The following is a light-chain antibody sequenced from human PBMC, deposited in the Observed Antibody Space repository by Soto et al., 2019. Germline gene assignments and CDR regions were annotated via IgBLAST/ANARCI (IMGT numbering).Light chain of an antibody. Sequence: EIVLTQSPGTLSLSPGARAPLSCRASQSVIYLAWYQQKPGQAPRLLISAASTGAAGVPARFNAAGSGTVFTLTISSLQSEDFGVYYCQQYNNWPPITFGQGTRLEIK. V-gene: IGKV3D-15*01. J-gene: IGKJ5*01. CDR1: QSVIY. CDR3: QQYNNWPPIT. CDR2: AAS.